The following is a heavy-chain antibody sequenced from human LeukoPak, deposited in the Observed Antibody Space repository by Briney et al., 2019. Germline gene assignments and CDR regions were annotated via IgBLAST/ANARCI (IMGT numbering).Heavy chain of an antibody. CDR2: TSYDESNK. Sequence: GRSLRLSCAASGFTFSSYGMHWVRQAPGKGLEWVAVTSYDESNKYYADSVKGRFTISRDNSRNTLYLQMNSLRPEDTAMYYCARSTSEAFDIWGQGTVVTVSP. J-gene: IGHJ3*02. D-gene: IGHD2-2*01. CDR3: ARSTSEAFDI. V-gene: IGHV3-30*03. CDR1: GFTFSSYG.